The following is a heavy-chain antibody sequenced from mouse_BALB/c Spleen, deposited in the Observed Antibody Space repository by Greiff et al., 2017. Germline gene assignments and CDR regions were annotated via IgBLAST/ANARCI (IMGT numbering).Heavy chain of an antibody. CDR3: ARDRGTASPFAD. CDR1: GFTFSDYY. CDR2: ISDGGSYT. J-gene: IGHJ3*01. V-gene: IGHV5-4*02. D-gene: IGHD1-2*01. Sequence: EVNVVESGGGLVKPGGSLKLSCAASGFTFSDYYMYWVRQTPEKRLEWVATISDGGSYTYYPDSVKGRFTISRDNAKNNLYLQMSSLKSEDTAMYYCARDRGTASPFADWGQGTLVTVSA.